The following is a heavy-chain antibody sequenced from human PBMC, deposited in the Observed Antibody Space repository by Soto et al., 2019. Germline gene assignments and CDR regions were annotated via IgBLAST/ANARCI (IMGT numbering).Heavy chain of an antibody. D-gene: IGHD4-17*01. J-gene: IGHJ4*02. CDR2: ISGSGGST. CDR1: GFTFSSYA. Sequence: EVQLLESGGGLVQPGGSLRLSCAASGFTFSSYAMSWVRQAPGKGLEWVSAISGSGGSTYYADSAKGRFTISRDNSKNTLYLQMNSLIAEDTAVYYCAKGGGTTVTTSDYWGQGTLVTVSS. CDR3: AKGGGTTVTTSDY. V-gene: IGHV3-23*01.